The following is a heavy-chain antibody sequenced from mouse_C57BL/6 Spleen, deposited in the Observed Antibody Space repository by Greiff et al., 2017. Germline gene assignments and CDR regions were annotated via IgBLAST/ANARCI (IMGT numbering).Heavy chain of an antibody. CDR2: ISYDGSN. CDR3: ARYGYFFDY. Sequence: EVQVVESGPGLVKPSQSLSLTCSVTGYSITSGYYWNWIRQFPGNKLEWMGYISYDGSNNYNPSLKNRISITRDTSKNQFFLKLNSVTTEDTATYYCARYGYFFDYWGQGTTLTVSS. D-gene: IGHD2-2*01. V-gene: IGHV3-6*01. J-gene: IGHJ2*01. CDR1: GYSITSGYY.